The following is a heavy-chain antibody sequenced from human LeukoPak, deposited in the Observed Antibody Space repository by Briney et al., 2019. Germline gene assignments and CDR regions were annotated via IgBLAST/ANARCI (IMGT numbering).Heavy chain of an antibody. Sequence: GRSLRLSCAASGFTFSSYGMHWVHQAPGKGLEWVAIISYDGSNKFYADSVKGRFTISRDNSKNTLHLQMNSLRVEDTAVYYCAKSPGVLLWFGSFDYWGQGTLVTVSS. CDR2: ISYDGSNK. CDR1: GFTFSSYG. J-gene: IGHJ4*02. V-gene: IGHV3-30*18. D-gene: IGHD3-10*01. CDR3: AKSPGVLLWFGSFDY.